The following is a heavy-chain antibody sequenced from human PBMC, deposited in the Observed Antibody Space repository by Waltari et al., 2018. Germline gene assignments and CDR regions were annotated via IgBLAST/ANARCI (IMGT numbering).Heavy chain of an antibody. CDR1: GFTFSSYE. J-gene: IGHJ6*03. CDR3: ARRSYYDSSGYPGYYYYYYMDV. Sequence: EVQLVESGGGLVQPGGSLRLSCAASGFTFSSYEMNWVRQAPGKGLDWVSYISSSGSTIYYADSVKGRFTISRDNAKNSLYLQMNSLRAEDTAVYYCARRSYYDSSGYPGYYYYYYMDVWGKGTTVTVSS. D-gene: IGHD3-22*01. V-gene: IGHV3-48*03. CDR2: ISSSGSTI.